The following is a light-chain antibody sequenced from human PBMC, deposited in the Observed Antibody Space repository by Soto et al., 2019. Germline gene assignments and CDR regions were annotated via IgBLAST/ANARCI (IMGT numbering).Light chain of an antibody. Sequence: QAVVTQSSSASASLGSSVKLTCTLSSDYRSNIIEWHQQQPGEARRYLMKIEGSGSYNQGSGVPDRSSGASSGADRYLTISSLQSEDEADYCCENWDSHTRAFGGGTKLTVL. V-gene: IGLV4-60*03. J-gene: IGLJ2*01. CDR3: ENWDSHTRA. CDR2: IEGSGSY. CDR1: SDYRSNI.